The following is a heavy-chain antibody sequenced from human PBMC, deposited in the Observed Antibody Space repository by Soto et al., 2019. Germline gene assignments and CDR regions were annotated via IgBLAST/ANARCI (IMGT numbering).Heavy chain of an antibody. D-gene: IGHD3-10*01. J-gene: IGHJ6*03. CDR2: ISGSGGST. Sequence: GGSLRLSCAASGFTFSSYAMSWVRQAPGKGLEWVSAISGSGGSTYYADSVKGRFTISGDNSKNTLYLQMNSLRAEDTAVYYCASHPYMVRGVNRPNYYYYYMDVWGKGTTVTVSS. CDR1: GFTFSSYA. CDR3: ASHPYMVRGVNRPNYYYYYMDV. V-gene: IGHV3-23*01.